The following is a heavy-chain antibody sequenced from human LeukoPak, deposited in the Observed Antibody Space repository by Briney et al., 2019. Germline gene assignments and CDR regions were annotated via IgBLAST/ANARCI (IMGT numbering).Heavy chain of an antibody. CDR2: IYSGGST. V-gene: IGHV3-53*01. J-gene: IGHJ4*02. CDR1: GFTVSSNY. CDR3: ARGTMDYYFDY. Sequence: GGSLRLSCAASGFTVSSNYMSWVRQAPGKGLEWVSVIYSGGSTYYADSVKGRFTISRDNSKNTLYLQMNSLRAEDMAVYYCARGTMDYYFDYWGQGTLVTVSS. D-gene: IGHD1-1*01.